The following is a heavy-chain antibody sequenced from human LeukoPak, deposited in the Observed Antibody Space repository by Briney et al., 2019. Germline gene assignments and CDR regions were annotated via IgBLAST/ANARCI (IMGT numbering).Heavy chain of an antibody. J-gene: IGHJ3*02. D-gene: IGHD2-21*02. CDR2: INHSGST. V-gene: IGHV4-34*01. Sequence: SETLSLTCAVYGGSFSGYYWSWIRQPPGKGLEWIGEINHSGSTNYNPSLKSRVTISVDTSKNQFSLKLSSVTAADTAVYYCASSYCGGDCHRDAFDIWGQGTMVTVSS. CDR1: GGSFSGYY. CDR3: ASSYCGGDCHRDAFDI.